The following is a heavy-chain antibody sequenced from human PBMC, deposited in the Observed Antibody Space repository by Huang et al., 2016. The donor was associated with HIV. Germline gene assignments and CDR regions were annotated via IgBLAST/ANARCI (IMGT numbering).Heavy chain of an antibody. CDR2: INPKRGGT. V-gene: IGHV1-2*02. CDR3: ARDWSFGSSTSPAD. Sequence: QVQLVQSGAEVKNPGASVRVSCKASGYTFNDSNLHWVRQDPGQGLEWMGGINPKRGGTSDAQRFQGMITMTRDTTISTVHMDLRRIQSDDTAVYFCARDWSFGSSTSPADWGQGTLVTVSS. CDR1: GYTFNDSN. J-gene: IGHJ4*02. D-gene: IGHD6-6*01.